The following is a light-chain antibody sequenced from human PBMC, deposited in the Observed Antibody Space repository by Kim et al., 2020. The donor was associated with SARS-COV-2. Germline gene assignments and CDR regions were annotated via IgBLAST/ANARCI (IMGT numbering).Light chain of an antibody. V-gene: IGLV3-12*01. CDR1: NIGSKA. CDR3: QVWDSSSDHVV. J-gene: IGLJ2*01. Sequence: ATAKMARITCGGNNIGSKAVHWYQQKAGQDPVLVIFSDTNRPSGIPERFSGSNPGNTTPLTINRIEAGDEADYYCQVWDSSSDHVVFGGGTQLTVL. CDR2: SDT.